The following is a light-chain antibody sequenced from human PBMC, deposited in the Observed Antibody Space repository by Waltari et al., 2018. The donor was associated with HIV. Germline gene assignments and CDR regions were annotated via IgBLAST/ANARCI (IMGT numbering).Light chain of an antibody. V-gene: IGKV1-5*03. CDR2: KAS. J-gene: IGKJ2*01. Sequence: DIEMTQSPSTLSASVGDRVTITCRASQSSDEWLAWYQQKPGKAPKLLIYKASSLASGVPSRFSGTGSGTEFTLTITSLQPDDFATYYCQQYKSFSPYTFGQGTKLDIK. CDR1: QSSDEW. CDR3: QQYKSFSPYT.